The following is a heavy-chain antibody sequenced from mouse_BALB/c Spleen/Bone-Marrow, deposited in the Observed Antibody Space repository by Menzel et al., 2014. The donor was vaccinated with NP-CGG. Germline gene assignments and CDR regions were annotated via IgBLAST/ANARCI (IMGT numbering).Heavy chain of an antibody. Sequence: VQLQQSGAELVKPGASVKLSCTASGFNIKDTYMHWVKQRPEQGLEWIGRIDPANGNTKYDPKFQGKATITADTSSNTAYLQLSSLTSEDTAVYYCASYYYGSSLFAYWPQATLVTVSA. CDR1: GFNIKDTY. V-gene: IGHV14-3*02. CDR2: IDPANGNT. D-gene: IGHD1-1*01. J-gene: IGHJ3*01. CDR3: ASYYYGSSLFAY.